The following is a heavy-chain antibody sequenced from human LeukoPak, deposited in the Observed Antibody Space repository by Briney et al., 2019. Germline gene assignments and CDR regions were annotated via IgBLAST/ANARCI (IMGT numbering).Heavy chain of an antibody. CDR3: AKVSYSSGWYSGDAFDI. CDR2: ISWNSGSI. Sequence: GGSLRLSCAASGFTFDDYAMHWVRHAPGKGVEWVSGISWNSGSIVYADSVKGRFTISRENAKNSLYLQMNSLRAEDTALYYCAKVSYSSGWYSGDAFDIWGQGTMVTVSS. V-gene: IGHV3-9*01. J-gene: IGHJ3*02. CDR1: GFTFDDYA. D-gene: IGHD6-19*01.